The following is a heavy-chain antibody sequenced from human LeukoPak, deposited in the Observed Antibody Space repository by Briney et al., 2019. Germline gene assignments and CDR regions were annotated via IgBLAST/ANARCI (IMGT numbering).Heavy chain of an antibody. V-gene: IGHV3-66*01. Sequence: PGGSLRLSRAASGFALSSNYMSWVRQAPGKGLEWVSVIYSGGSTYYTDLVKGRFTISRDKPKNTLYLQMNSLRAQDTARYYCARGGNWNNRYYLGMDVWGEGPTVTVSS. D-gene: IGHD1-20*01. CDR1: GFALSSNY. J-gene: IGHJ6*04. CDR3: ARGGNWNNRYYLGMDV. CDR2: IYSGGST.